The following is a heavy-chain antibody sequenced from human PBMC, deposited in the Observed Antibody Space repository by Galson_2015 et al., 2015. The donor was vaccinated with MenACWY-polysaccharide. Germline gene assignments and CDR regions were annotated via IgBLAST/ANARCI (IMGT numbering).Heavy chain of an antibody. D-gene: IGHD3-22*01. J-gene: IGHJ4*02. Sequence: SVKVSCKASGYTFTSYGISWVRQAPGQGLEWMGWISAYNGNTNYAQKLQGRVTMTTDTSTSTAYMELRSLRSDDTAVYYCARAEYYYDSSGYSDYWGQGTLVTVSS. CDR1: GYTFTSYG. V-gene: IGHV1-18*01. CDR3: ARAEYYYDSSGYSDY. CDR2: ISAYNGNT.